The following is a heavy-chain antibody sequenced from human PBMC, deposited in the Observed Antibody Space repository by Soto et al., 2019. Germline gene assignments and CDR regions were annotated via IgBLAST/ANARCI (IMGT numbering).Heavy chain of an antibody. CDR3: ARENDVFTGYYLDY. CDR2: ISAYNGNT. Sequence: QVQLVQSEAEVKKPGASVKVSCRASGYIFVNYGISWVRQAPGQGLEWMGWISAYNGNTKYAQEFQGRVTMTRDTSTSTAYMELGSLRSDDTAVYYCARENDVFTGYYLDYWGQGTLVTVSS. CDR1: GYIFVNYG. V-gene: IGHV1-18*01. J-gene: IGHJ4*02. D-gene: IGHD3-9*01.